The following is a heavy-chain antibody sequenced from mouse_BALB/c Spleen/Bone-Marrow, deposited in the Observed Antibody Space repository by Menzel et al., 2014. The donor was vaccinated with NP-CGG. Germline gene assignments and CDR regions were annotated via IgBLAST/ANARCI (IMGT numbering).Heavy chain of an antibody. CDR2: IYYSGTI. J-gene: IGHJ4*01. Sequence: QLQQSGPGLVKPSQTVSLTCTVTGISITTGNYRWSWIQQFPGNKLEWIGYIYYSGTITYNPSLTSRTTITRDTSKNQFFLEMNSLTAEDTATYYCARDGGSRGYAMDYWGQGTSVTVSS. CDR3: ARDGGSRGYAMDY. CDR1: GISITTGNYR. V-gene: IGHV3-5*02.